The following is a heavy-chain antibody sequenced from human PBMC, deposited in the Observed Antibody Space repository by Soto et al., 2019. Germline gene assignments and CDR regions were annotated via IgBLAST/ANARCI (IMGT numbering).Heavy chain of an antibody. CDR1: GDSVSSNSAA. D-gene: IGHD5-12*01. V-gene: IGHV6-1*01. J-gene: IGHJ3*02. CDR3: ARALRKVEMATIMDFDI. Sequence: PSQTLSLTCAISGDSVSSNSAAWNWIRQSPSRGLEWLGRTYYRSKWYNDYAVSVKSRITINPDTSKNQFSLQLNSVTPEDTAVYYCARALRKVEMATIMDFDIRGQGTTVTVSS. CDR2: TYYRSKWYN.